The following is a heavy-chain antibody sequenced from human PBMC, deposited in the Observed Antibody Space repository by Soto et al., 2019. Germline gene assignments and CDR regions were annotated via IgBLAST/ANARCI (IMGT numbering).Heavy chain of an antibody. CDR1: RYTIHRYS. Sequence: SVKLPSQASRYTIHRYSICLLRQETGKGLEWMGWISAYNGNTNYAQKLQGRVTMTTDTSTSTAYMGLRSLRSDDTAVYYCARGSPLGYYYYSGMDVWGQGTTVTGS. CDR2: ISAYNGNT. CDR3: ARGSPLGYYYYSGMDV. V-gene: IGHV1-18*04. J-gene: IGHJ6*02. D-gene: IGHD3-16*01.